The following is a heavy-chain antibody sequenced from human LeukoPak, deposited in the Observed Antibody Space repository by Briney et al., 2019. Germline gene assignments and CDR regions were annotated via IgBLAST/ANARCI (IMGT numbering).Heavy chain of an antibody. CDR1: GYTFTSYD. J-gene: IGHJ6*03. CDR2: MNPNSGNT. D-gene: IGHD6-19*01. Sequence: ASVKVSCKASGYTFTSYDINWVRQTTGQGLEWMGWMNPNSGNTGYAQKFQGRVTMTRDTSISTAYMELSRLRSDDTAVYYCARSPSGWQYYYYYYMDVWGKGTTVTVSS. CDR3: ARSPSGWQYYYYYYMDV. V-gene: IGHV1-8*02.